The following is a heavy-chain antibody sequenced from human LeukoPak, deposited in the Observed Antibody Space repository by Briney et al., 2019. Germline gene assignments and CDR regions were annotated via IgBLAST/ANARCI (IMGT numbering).Heavy chain of an antibody. D-gene: IGHD3-10*01. V-gene: IGHV3-30*04. CDR3: AREGTDYYGSGSYYFDY. CDR1: GFTFSSYA. CDR2: ISYDGSNK. Sequence: GGSLRLSCAASGFTFSSYAMHWVRQAPGKGLEWVAVISYDGSNKYYADSVKGRFTISRDNSKNTLYLQMNSLRAKDTAVYYCAREGTDYYGSGSYYFDYWGQGTLVTVSS. J-gene: IGHJ4*02.